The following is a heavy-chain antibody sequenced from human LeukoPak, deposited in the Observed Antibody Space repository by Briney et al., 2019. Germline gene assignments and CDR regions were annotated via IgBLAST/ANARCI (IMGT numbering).Heavy chain of an antibody. J-gene: IGHJ5*02. D-gene: IGHD3-10*01. CDR1: GDTFTSYG. CDR2: ISAYNGKT. CDR3: ARDRLLWFGDPGGLKFEP. V-gene: IGHV1-18*01. Sequence: GASLKVSCKASGDTFTSYGISWVRQAPGQGLWRMGWISAYNGKTNYAQKLRGRVTMTTDTSTSTAYMELRSLRSGDTAVYYCARDRLLWFGDPGGLKFEPWGEGTLVSVSS.